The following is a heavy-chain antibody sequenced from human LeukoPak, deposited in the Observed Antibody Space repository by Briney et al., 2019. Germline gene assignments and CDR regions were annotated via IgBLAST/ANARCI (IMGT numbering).Heavy chain of an antibody. CDR2: IRYDGSDK. J-gene: IGHJ4*02. Sequence: GGSLRLSCVASGFTLSTYGMHWIRQAPGKGLEWVAFIRYDGSDKFYGDSVKGRFTTSRDNSKNTLYLQMSRLRVEDTAVYYCAKDLDCSGGTCHKAFDCWGQGTLVTVSS. CDR3: AKDLDCSGGTCHKAFDC. CDR1: GFTLSTYG. D-gene: IGHD2-15*01. V-gene: IGHV3-30*02.